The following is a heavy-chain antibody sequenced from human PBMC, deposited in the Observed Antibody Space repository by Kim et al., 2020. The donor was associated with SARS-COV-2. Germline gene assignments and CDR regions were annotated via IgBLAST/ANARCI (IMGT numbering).Heavy chain of an antibody. D-gene: IGHD2-2*01. V-gene: IGHV4-59*01. J-gene: IGHJ4*02. Sequence: SETLSLTCTVSGGSISSYYWSWIRQPPGKGLEWIGYIYYSGSANYNPSLKSRVTISVDTSKNQFSLKLSSVTAADTAIYYCAGGSGCSRTTCSFDYWGQGTLVTVSS. CDR1: GGSISSYY. CDR3: AGGSGCSRTTCSFDY. CDR2: IYYSGSA.